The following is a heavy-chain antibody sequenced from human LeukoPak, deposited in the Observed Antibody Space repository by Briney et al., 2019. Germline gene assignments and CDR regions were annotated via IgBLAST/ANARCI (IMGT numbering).Heavy chain of an antibody. J-gene: IGHJ6*02. Sequence: ASVKVSCKASVYTFTIYGISWVRQAPGQGLERMGWISAYNGNTNYAQKLQGRVTMTTDTSTSTAYMELRSLRSDDTAVYYCARDRLIVVVPAAIYYYYGMDVWGQGTTVTVSS. CDR1: VYTFTIYG. D-gene: IGHD2-2*01. V-gene: IGHV1-18*01. CDR2: ISAYNGNT. CDR3: ARDRLIVVVPAAIYYYYGMDV.